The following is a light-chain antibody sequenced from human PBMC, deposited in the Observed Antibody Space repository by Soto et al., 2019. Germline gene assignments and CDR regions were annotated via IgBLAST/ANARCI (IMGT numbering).Light chain of an antibody. Sequence: DIVMTQSPDSLAGYLGERATINCKSSQSVLYSSNNKNYLAWYQQKPGQPPKLLIYWASTRESGVPDRFSGSGSGTDFTLTISSLQAEEVAVYYCQQYYSTPLTFGGGTKVDI. J-gene: IGKJ4*01. CDR3: QQYYSTPLT. CDR2: WAS. V-gene: IGKV4-1*01. CDR1: QSVLYSSNNKNY.